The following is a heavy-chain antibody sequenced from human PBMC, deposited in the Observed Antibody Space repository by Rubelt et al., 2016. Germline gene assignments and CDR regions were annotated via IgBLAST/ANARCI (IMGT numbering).Heavy chain of an antibody. CDR2: ISASNGNT. J-gene: IGHJ4*02. Sequence: QVQLVQSGAEVKKPGASVKVSCKASGYTFTTYGINWVRQAPGQGLEWMGWISASNGNTNHAQKPPGRVTMTTDTSKSTAYMELRGLGSENTAVYYCAREAYSGGYPLSDYWGQGTLVTVSS. CDR1: GYTFTTYG. CDR3: AREAYSGGYPLSDY. V-gene: IGHV1-18*01. D-gene: IGHD1-26*01.